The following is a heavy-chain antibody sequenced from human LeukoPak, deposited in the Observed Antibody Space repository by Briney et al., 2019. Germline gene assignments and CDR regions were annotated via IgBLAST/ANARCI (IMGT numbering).Heavy chain of an antibody. CDR1: GFTFTNYG. V-gene: IGHV3-7*01. CDR3: ARTIFLEWLLYRSGNAFDI. CDR2: IKQDGSEK. J-gene: IGHJ3*02. Sequence: PGGSLRLSCTASGFTFTNYGIHWVRQAPGKGLEWVANIKQDGSEKYYVDSVKGRFTISRDNAKNSLYLQMNSLRAEDTAVYYCARTIFLEWLLYRSGNAFDIWGQGTMVTVSS. D-gene: IGHD3-3*01.